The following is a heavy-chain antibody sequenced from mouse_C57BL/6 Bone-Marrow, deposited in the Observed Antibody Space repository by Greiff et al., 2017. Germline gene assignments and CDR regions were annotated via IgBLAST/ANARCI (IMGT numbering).Heavy chain of an antibody. V-gene: IGHV5-9*04. D-gene: IGHD2-3*01. Sequence: EVHLVESGGGLVKPGGSLKLSCAASGFTFSSYTMSWVRQTPEKRLEWVATISGGGGNTYYPDSVKGRFTFSRDNSKNTLYLQMSSLRSEDTAVFYCARQSPFYDGYYVSAMDYWGQGTSVTVSS. CDR1: GFTFSSYT. J-gene: IGHJ4*01. CDR2: ISGGGGNT. CDR3: ARQSPFYDGYYVSAMDY.